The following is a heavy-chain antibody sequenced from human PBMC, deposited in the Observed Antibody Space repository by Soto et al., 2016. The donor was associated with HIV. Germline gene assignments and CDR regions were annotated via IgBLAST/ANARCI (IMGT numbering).Heavy chain of an antibody. CDR1: GFTVSSNY. J-gene: IGHJ4*02. D-gene: IGHD6-13*01. CDR2: IYSGGST. Sequence: EVQLVESGGGLVQPGGSLRLSCAASGFTVSSNYMSWVRQAPGKGLEWVSVIYSGGSTYYADSVKGRFTISRDNSKNTLYLQMNSLRAEDTAVYYCARGSSWYPHYYFDYWGQGTLVTVSS. V-gene: IGHV3-66*01. CDR3: ARGSSWYPHYYFDY.